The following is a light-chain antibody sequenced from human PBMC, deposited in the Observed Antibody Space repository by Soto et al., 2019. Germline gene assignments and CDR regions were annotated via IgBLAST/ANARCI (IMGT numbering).Light chain of an antibody. Sequence: DIQMTQSPSTLSASVGDRVTITCRASQSLSNRLAWYQQKPGKAPKVLIYDASSLESGVPSRFSGSGSGTDFILTISSLQPDDFATYYCQYYSAVWAFGPGTKVDIK. CDR1: QSLSNR. CDR3: QYYSAVWA. CDR2: DAS. J-gene: IGKJ1*01. V-gene: IGKV1-5*01.